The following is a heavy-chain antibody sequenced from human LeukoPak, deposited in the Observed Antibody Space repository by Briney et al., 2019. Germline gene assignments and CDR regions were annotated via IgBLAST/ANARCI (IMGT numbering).Heavy chain of an antibody. J-gene: IGHJ6*02. CDR2: ISAYNGNT. CDR3: ARAGPDLDGSGSYGYYYYYYGMDV. D-gene: IGHD3-10*01. Sequence: ASVKVSCKASGYTFTRYGIAWVRQAPGQGLEWMGWISAYNGNTNYAQKLQGRVTMTTDTSTSTAYMELRSLRSDDTAVYYCARAGPDLDGSGSYGYYYYYYGMDVWGQGTTVTVSS. CDR1: GYTFTRYG. V-gene: IGHV1-18*01.